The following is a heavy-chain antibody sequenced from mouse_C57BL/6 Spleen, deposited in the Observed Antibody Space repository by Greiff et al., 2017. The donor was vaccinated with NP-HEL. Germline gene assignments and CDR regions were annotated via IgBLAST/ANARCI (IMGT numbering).Heavy chain of an antibody. Sequence: QVQLQQPGAELVKPGASVKLSCKASGYTFTSYWMQWVKQRPGQGLEWIGEIDPSDSYTNYNQKFKGKATLTVDTSSSTAYMHLSSLTSEDSAVYDWARSEITTVVAEMDYWGQGTSVTVSS. J-gene: IGHJ4*01. CDR3: ARSEITTVVAEMDY. V-gene: IGHV1-50*01. CDR2: IDPSDSYT. CDR1: GYTFTSYW. D-gene: IGHD1-1*01.